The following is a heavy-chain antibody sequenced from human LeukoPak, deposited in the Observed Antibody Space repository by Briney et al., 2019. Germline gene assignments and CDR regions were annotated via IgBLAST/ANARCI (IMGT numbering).Heavy chain of an antibody. D-gene: IGHD6-19*01. CDR2: IYHSGNT. J-gene: IGHJ4*02. Sequence: SETLSLACNVSGASMSSNYWSWIRQPPGKGLEWIGYIYHSGNTNYSPSLESRVTMSVDESKNQFSLRVHFVSAADTAVYYCASTRRAAVAGRFDSWGQGTLVTVSS. V-gene: IGHV4-4*09. CDR3: ASTRRAAVAGRFDS. CDR1: GASMSSNY.